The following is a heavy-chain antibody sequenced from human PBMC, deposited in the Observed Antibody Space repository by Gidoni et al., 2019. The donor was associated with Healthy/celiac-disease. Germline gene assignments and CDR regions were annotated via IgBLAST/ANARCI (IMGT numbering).Heavy chain of an antibody. J-gene: IGHJ3*02. CDR1: GGSISSGGYY. CDR2: IYYRGST. Sequence: QVQLQESGQGLVKPSQTLSLTCTVSGGSISSGGYYWSWIRQHPGKGLEWVGYIYYRGSTYYNPSLKSRVTISVDTSKNQFSLKLSSVTAADTAVYYCAREGLERRAFDIWGQGTMVTVSS. V-gene: IGHV4-31*03. D-gene: IGHD1-1*01. CDR3: AREGLERRAFDI.